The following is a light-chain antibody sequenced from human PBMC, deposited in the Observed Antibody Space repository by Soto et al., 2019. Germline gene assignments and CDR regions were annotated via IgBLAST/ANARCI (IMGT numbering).Light chain of an antibody. CDR3: QVWDSRSSHVV. J-gene: IGLJ2*01. CDR1: NIGSKS. V-gene: IGLV3-21*04. Sequence: SYELTQPPSVSVAPGGTATITCGENNIGSKSVNWYQQKPGRAPVLVIYYDSDRHSGIPERFSGSNSENTATLTLSRVEAGDEADYFCQVWDSRSSHVVFGGGTKLTVL. CDR2: YDS.